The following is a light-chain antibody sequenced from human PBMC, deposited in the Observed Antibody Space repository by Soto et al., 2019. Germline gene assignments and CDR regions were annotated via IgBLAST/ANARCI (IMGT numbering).Light chain of an antibody. V-gene: IGKV3-20*01. Sequence: EIVLTQSPATLSLSPGERATLSCRASQSVSSYLAWYQQKPGQAPRLLIYDASNRATGIPDRFSGSGSGTDFTLTISRLEPEDFAVYYCQQYGNSPPITFGGGTKVDI. J-gene: IGKJ4*01. CDR2: DAS. CDR1: QSVSSY. CDR3: QQYGNSPPIT.